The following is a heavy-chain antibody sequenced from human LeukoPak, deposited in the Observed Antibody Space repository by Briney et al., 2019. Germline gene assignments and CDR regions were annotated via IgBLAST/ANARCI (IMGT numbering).Heavy chain of an antibody. D-gene: IGHD3-9*01. Sequence: GASVKVSCKASGNILTVYYMHWVRQAPGQGLEWMGWINPNSDGTSYAQKFQGRVTMTSDTSISTAYMELSRLRSDDTAVYYCARSLTIFSPGDAFEIWGQGTMVTVSS. J-gene: IGHJ3*02. V-gene: IGHV1-2*02. CDR3: ARSLTIFSPGDAFEI. CDR2: INPNSDGT. CDR1: GNILTVYY.